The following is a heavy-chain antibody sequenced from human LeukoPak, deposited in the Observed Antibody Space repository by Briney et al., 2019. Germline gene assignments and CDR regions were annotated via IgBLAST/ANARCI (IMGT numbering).Heavy chain of an antibody. Sequence: ASVKVSCKASGYTFTGYYMHWVRQAPGQGLEWMGWISAYNGNTNYAQKLQGRVTMTTDTSTSTAYMELRSLRSDDTAVYYCARDLTDYGDYSDYFDYWGQGTLVTVSS. CDR1: GYTFTGYY. CDR2: ISAYNGNT. V-gene: IGHV1-18*04. CDR3: ARDLTDYGDYSDYFDY. J-gene: IGHJ4*02. D-gene: IGHD4-17*01.